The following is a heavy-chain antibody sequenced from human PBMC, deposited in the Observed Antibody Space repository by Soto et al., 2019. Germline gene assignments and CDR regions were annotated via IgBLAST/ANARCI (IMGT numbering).Heavy chain of an antibody. Sequence: ASVKVSCKASGYTFTGYYMHWVRQAPGQGLEGMGWINPNSGGTNYAQKFQGRVTMTRDTSISTAYMELSRLRSDDTAVYYCASTDPYYYDTDCGACPTGIWGQGTMVTVSS. V-gene: IGHV1-2*02. CDR3: ASTDPYYYDTDCGACPTGI. CDR1: GYTFTGYY. J-gene: IGHJ3*02. D-gene: IGHD3-22*01. CDR2: INPNSGGT.